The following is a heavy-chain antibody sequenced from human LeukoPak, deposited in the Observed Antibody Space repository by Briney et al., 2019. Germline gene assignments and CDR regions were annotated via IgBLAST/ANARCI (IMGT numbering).Heavy chain of an antibody. J-gene: IGHJ4*02. CDR1: GFTFSSYT. CDR2: ISYDGSNK. Sequence: QPGGSLRLSCAASGFTFSSYTMHWVRQAPGKGLEWVAVISYDGSNKYYADSVKGRFTISRDNSKNTLYLQMNSLRAEDTAVYYCARDQGDDIVVVPAAPGDYWGQGTLVTVSS. V-gene: IGHV3-30-3*01. CDR3: ARDQGDDIVVVPAAPGDY. D-gene: IGHD2-2*01.